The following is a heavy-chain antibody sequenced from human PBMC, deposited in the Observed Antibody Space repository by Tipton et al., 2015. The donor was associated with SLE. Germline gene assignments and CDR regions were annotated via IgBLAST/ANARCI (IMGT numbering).Heavy chain of an antibody. CDR3: ARGDLVTGLPGDFFDD. CDR1: GFIVRSHY. J-gene: IGHJ4*02. Sequence: GSLRLSCAASGFIVRSHYMSWVRQAPGKGLEWVSVIYSGETTYYADSVKGRFAISRDNSKNTLYLQMNSLRAEDTAVYYCARGDLVTGLPGDFFDDWGQGTLVTVSS. V-gene: IGHV3-66*01. CDR2: IYSGETT. D-gene: IGHD3-9*01.